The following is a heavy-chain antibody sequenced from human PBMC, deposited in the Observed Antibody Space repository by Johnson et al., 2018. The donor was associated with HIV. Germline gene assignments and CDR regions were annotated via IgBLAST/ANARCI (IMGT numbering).Heavy chain of an antibody. CDR1: GFTFSNAW. D-gene: IGHD3-16*01. Sequence: MQLVESGGGLVKPGGSLRLSCAASGFTFSNAWMSWVRQAPGKGLEWVSVIYSGGSTYYADSVKGRFTISRDNARNSLYLQMNSLRAEDTALYYCARERLLTGGRSDAFDIWGQGTMVTVSS. CDR2: IYSGGST. CDR3: ARERLLTGGRSDAFDI. J-gene: IGHJ3*02. V-gene: IGHV3-66*01.